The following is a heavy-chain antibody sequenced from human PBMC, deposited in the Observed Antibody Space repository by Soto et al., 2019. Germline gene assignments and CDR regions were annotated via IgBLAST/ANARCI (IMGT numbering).Heavy chain of an antibody. CDR1: GFTFSSYA. D-gene: IGHD2-21*02. J-gene: IGHJ3*02. CDR3: ARVWTKTASPPEYAFDI. V-gene: IGHV3-30-3*01. Sequence: PGGSLRLSCAASGFTFSSYAMHWVRQAPGKGLEWVAVISYDGSNKYYADSVKGRFTISRDNSKNTLYLQMNSLRAEDTAVYYCARVWTKTASPPEYAFDIWGQGTMVTVSS. CDR2: ISYDGSNK.